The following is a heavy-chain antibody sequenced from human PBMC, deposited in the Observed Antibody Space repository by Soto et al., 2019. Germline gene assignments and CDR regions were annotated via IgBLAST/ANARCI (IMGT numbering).Heavy chain of an antibody. CDR1: GGSISSYY. D-gene: IGHD1-7*01. CDR2: IYYSGST. Sequence: SETLSLTCTVSGGSISSYYWSWIRQPPGKGLEWIGYIYYSGSTNYNPSLKSRVTISVDTSKNQFSLKLSSVTAADTAVYYCARAPSTRTGTGHYYYYGMDVWGQGTTVTV. CDR3: ARAPSTRTGTGHYYYYGMDV. V-gene: IGHV4-59*01. J-gene: IGHJ6*02.